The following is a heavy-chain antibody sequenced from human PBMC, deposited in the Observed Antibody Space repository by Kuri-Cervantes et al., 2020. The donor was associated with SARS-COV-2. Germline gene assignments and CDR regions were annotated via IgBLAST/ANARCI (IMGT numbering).Heavy chain of an antibody. CDR1: GGSFSGYY. V-gene: IGHV4-34*01. CDR2: INHSGGT. CDR3: ARGASSSWFIYYYYYGMDV. J-gene: IGHJ6*02. D-gene: IGHD6-13*01. Sequence: ESLKISCAVYGGSFSGYYWSWIRQPPGKGLEWIGEINHSGGTNYNPSPKSRVTISVDTSKNQFSLKLSSVTAADTAVYYCARGASSSWFIYYYYYGMDVWGQGTTVTVSS.